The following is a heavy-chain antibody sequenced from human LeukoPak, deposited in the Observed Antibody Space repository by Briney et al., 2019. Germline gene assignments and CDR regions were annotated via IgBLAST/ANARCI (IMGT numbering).Heavy chain of an antibody. J-gene: IGHJ6*04. Sequence: GRSLRLSCAASGFTFSSYGMHWVRQAPGKGLEWVAVIWYDGSNKYYADSVKGRFTISRDTSKNTLYLQMNSLRAEDTAVYYCAREGSGWYSFHYGMDVWGKGTTVTVSS. CDR1: GFTFSSYG. CDR3: AREGSGWYSFHYGMDV. CDR2: IWYDGSNK. D-gene: IGHD6-19*01. V-gene: IGHV3-33*01.